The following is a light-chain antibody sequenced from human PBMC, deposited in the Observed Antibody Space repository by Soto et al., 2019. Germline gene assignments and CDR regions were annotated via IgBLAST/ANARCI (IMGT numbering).Light chain of an antibody. CDR1: QTISTF. Sequence: DIQMTQSPSSLTAFVGDRVTITCRASQTISTFLNWYQQKPGKAPNLLIYAASSLKSWVPSRFSGSGSGTDFSLTISSLEPEDSASYYCQQSYSTPYTFGQGTKLEIK. CDR2: AAS. V-gene: IGKV1-39*01. J-gene: IGKJ2*01. CDR3: QQSYSTPYT.